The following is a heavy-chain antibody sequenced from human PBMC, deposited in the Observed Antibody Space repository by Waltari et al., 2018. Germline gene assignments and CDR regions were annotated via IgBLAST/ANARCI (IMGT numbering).Heavy chain of an antibody. CDR3: ARAPWRRLRQPALFDY. CDR2: INHSGST. V-gene: IGHV4-34*01. CDR1: GGSFSGYY. J-gene: IGHJ4*02. Sequence: QVQLQQWGAGLLKPSETLSLTCAVYGGSFSGYYWSWIRQPPGKGLEWIGEINHSGSTNYNPSLKSRVTISVDTSKNQFSLKLSSVTAADTAVYYCARAPWRRLRQPALFDYWGQGTLVTVSS. D-gene: IGHD4-17*01.